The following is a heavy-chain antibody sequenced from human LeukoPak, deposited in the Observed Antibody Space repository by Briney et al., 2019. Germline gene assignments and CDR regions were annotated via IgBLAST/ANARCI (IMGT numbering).Heavy chain of an antibody. J-gene: IGHJ4*02. Sequence: SETLSLTCTVSGGSISSYYWSWIRQPPGEGLEWIGYIYYSGSTNYNPSLKSRVTISVDTSKNQFSLKLSSVTAADTAVYYCARRDDFWALDYWGQGTLVTVSS. CDR1: GGSISSYY. CDR3: ARRDDFWALDY. CDR2: IYYSGST. D-gene: IGHD3-3*01. V-gene: IGHV4-59*01.